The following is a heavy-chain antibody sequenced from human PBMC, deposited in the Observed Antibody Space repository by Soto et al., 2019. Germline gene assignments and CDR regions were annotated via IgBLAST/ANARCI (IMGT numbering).Heavy chain of an antibody. D-gene: IGHD3-3*01. J-gene: IGHJ6*03. CDR3: ARVPTYYVFWRGYSPDYYYYMDF. CDR2: ISAYNGNT. CDR1: GYTFTSYG. V-gene: IGHV1-18*01. Sequence: ASVKVSCKASGYTFTSYGISWVRQAPGQGLEWMGWISAYNGNTNYAQKLQGRVTMTTNTSTSTAYMELSSLRSDDTAVYYCARVPTYYVFWRGYSPDYYYYMDFWGKGTTVTVSS.